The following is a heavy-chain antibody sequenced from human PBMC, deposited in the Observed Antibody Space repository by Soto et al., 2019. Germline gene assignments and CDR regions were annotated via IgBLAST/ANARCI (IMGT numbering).Heavy chain of an antibody. V-gene: IGHV4-30-2*01. CDR1: GGSISSGGYS. Sequence: PSETLSLTCAVSGGSISSGGYSWSWIRQPPGKGLEWIGYIYHSGSTYYNPSLKSRVTISVDRSKNQFSLKLSSVTAADTAVYYCARQERIAAAPPFDPWGQGTLVTVSS. J-gene: IGHJ5*02. CDR3: ARQERIAAAPPFDP. D-gene: IGHD6-13*01. CDR2: IYHSGST.